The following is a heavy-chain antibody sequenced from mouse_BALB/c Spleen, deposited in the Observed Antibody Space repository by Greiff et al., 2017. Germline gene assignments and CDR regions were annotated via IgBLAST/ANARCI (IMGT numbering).Heavy chain of an antibody. J-gene: IGHJ4*01. CDR3: ARALYSSYAMDY. V-gene: IGHV2-9*02. CDR1: GFSLPSYG. D-gene: IGHD2-12*01. CDR2: IWAGGST. Sequence: VKLMESGPGLVAPSQSLSITCPVSGFSLPSYGVHWVRQPPGKGLEWLGVIWAGGSTNYNSALMSRLSISKDNSKSQVFLKMNSLQTDDTAMYYCARALYSSYAMDYWGEGTSVTVAS.